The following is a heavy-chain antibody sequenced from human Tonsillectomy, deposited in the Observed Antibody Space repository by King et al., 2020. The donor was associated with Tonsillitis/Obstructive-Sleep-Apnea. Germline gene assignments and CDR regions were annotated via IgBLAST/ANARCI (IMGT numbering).Heavy chain of an antibody. V-gene: IGHV4-34*01. Sequence: VQLQQWGAGLLKPSETLSLTCAVYGGSFSSYYWSWIRQPPGKGLEWIGELNHSGSTNYTPSLKSRVTISVETTKNQCSLKRSSVTAAATAVYYCAREDIVVVPAASLVSDAFDIWGQGTMVTVSS. CDR2: LNHSGST. CDR3: AREDIVVVPAASLVSDAFDI. CDR1: GGSFSSYY. J-gene: IGHJ3*02. D-gene: IGHD2-2*01.